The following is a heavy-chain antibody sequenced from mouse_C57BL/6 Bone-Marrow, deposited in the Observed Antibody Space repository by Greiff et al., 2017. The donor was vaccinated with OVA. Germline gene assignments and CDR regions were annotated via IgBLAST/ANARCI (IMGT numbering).Heavy chain of an antibody. J-gene: IGHJ4*01. CDR3: ARDAVGDAMDY. CDR1: GFTFSDFY. CDR2: SRNKANDYTT. V-gene: IGHV7-1*01. Sequence: EVQVVESGGGLVQSGRSLRLSCATSGFTFSDFYMEWVRQAPGKGLEWIAASRNKANDYTTEYSASVKGRFIVSRDTSQSILYLQMNALRAEDTAIYYRARDAVGDAMDYWGQGTSVTVSS.